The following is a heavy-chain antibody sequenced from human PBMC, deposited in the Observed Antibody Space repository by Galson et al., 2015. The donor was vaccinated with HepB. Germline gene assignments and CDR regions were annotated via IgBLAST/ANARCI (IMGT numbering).Heavy chain of an antibody. J-gene: IGHJ3*02. V-gene: IGHV4-59*08. D-gene: IGHD3-22*01. CDR1: GGSISSYY. Sequence: LSLTCTVSGGSISSYYWSWIRQPPGKGLEWIGYIYYSGSTNYNPSLKSRVTISVDTSKNQFSLKLSSVTAADTAVYYCARSYYYDSSGWGFDIWGQGTMVTVSS. CDR3: ARSYYYDSSGWGFDI. CDR2: IYYSGST.